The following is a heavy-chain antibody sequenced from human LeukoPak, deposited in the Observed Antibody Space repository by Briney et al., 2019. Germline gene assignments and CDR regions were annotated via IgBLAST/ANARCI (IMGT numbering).Heavy chain of an antibody. V-gene: IGHV3-48*03. CDR2: ISSSGSTI. CDR1: GFTFSSYE. Sequence: GGSLRLSCAASGFTFSSYEMNWVRQAPGKGLEWVSYISSSGSTIYYADSVKGRFTISRDNAKNSLYLQMNSLRAEDTAVYYCARGSQRVASQDNWFDPWGQGTLVTVSS. CDR3: ARGSQRVASQDNWFDP. J-gene: IGHJ5*02. D-gene: IGHD5-12*01.